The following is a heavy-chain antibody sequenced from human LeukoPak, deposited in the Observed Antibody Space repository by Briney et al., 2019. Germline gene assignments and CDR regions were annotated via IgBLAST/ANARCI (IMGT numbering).Heavy chain of an antibody. D-gene: IGHD6-13*01. CDR1: GFTFNSYA. V-gene: IGHV3-23*01. CDR2: ISDSGGST. Sequence: WGSLRLSCAASGFTFNSYAMSWVRQAPGKGLEWVSIISDSGGSTYYADSVKGRFTISRDNSKNTLYLQLNSLRAEDTAVYYCAKHGPSPSSWFGPSDYWGQGTLVTVSS. J-gene: IGHJ4*02. CDR3: AKHGPSPSSWFGPSDY.